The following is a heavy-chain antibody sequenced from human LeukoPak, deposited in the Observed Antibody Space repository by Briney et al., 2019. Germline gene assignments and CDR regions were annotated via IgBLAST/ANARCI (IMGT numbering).Heavy chain of an antibody. J-gene: IGHJ6*03. Sequence: ASVKVSCKASGYTFTSYYMHWVRQAPGQGLEWMGIINPSGGSTSYAQKFQGRVTMTRDTSTSTVYMELSSLRSEDTAVYYCAKQGGAIFGVPYFYYYYYMDVWGKGTTVTVSS. D-gene: IGHD3-3*01. V-gene: IGHV1-46*01. CDR3: AKQGGAIFGVPYFYYYYYMDV. CDR1: GYTFTSYY. CDR2: INPSGGST.